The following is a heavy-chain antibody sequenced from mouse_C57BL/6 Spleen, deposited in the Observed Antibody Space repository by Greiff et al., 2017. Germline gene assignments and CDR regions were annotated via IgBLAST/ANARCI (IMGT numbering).Heavy chain of an antibody. CDR2: INPSSGYT. Sequence: QVQLQQSGAELAKPGASVKLSCKASGYTFTSYWMHWVNQRPGQGLEWIGYINPSSGYTKYNQKFKDKATLTADKSSSTAYMQLSSLTYEDSAVYYCARPTVVTTWYFDVWGTGTTVTVSS. CDR3: ARPTVVTTWYFDV. CDR1: GYTFTSYW. J-gene: IGHJ1*03. V-gene: IGHV1-7*01. D-gene: IGHD2-9*01.